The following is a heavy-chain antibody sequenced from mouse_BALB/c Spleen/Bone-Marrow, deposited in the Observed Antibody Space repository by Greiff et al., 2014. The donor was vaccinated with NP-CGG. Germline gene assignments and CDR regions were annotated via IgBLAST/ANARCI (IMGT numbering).Heavy chain of an antibody. D-gene: IGHD1-2*01. Sequence: QVQLKQSGAELVKPGASVKLSCKASGYTFTSYWMHWVKQRPGQGIEWIGEINPSNGRTNYNEKFKSKATLTVDKSSSTAYMQLSSLTSEDSAVYYCARYATATYWFAYWGQGTLVTVSA. CDR2: INPSNGRT. CDR1: GYTFTSYW. J-gene: IGHJ3*01. CDR3: ARYATATYWFAY. V-gene: IGHV1S81*02.